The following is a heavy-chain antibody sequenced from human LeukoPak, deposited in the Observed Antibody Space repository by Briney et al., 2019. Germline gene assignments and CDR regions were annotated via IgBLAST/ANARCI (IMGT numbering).Heavy chain of an antibody. CDR2: INPSGGST. D-gene: IGHD5-18*01. Sequence: GASVKVSCKASGYTFTSYYMHWVRQAPGQGLEWMGIINPSGGSTSYAQKFQGRLTVTMDTATSTVYMELSSLGSDDTAMYYCTRDLIQVWYMVGCFDYWGQGTLVSVSS. V-gene: IGHV1-46*01. CDR3: TRDLIQVWYMVGCFDY. CDR1: GYTFTSYY. J-gene: IGHJ4*02.